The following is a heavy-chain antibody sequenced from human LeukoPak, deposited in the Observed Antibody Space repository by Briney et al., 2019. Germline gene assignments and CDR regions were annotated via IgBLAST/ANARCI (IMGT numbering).Heavy chain of an antibody. CDR2: ISSNGGNT. CDR3: AKDLWKYQLRTLDY. V-gene: IGHV3-64D*06. D-gene: IGHD2-2*01. Sequence: GGSLRLSCSASGFTFSDYPMHWVRQAPGKGLESVSTISSNGGNTHYADSVKGRFTISRDNSKNTLYLQMSSLRAEDTAVYYCAKDLWKYQLRTLDYWGQGTLVTVSS. J-gene: IGHJ4*02. CDR1: GFTFSDYP.